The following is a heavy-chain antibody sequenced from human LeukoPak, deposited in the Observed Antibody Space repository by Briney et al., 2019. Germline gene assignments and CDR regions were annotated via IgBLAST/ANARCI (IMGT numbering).Heavy chain of an antibody. CDR1: GGSISSGSYY. CDR3: ARLSYCSSTSCYMIPVVVTAKYPRGAFDI. CDR2: SNHSGST. V-gene: IGHV4-39*07. J-gene: IGHJ3*02. D-gene: IGHD2-2*02. Sequence: PSQTLSLTCTVSGGSISSGSYYWSWIRQPPGKGLEWIGESNHSGSTNYNPSLKSRVTISVDTSKNQFSLKLSSVTAADTAVYYCARLSYCSSTSCYMIPVVVTAKYPRGAFDIWGQGTMVTVSS.